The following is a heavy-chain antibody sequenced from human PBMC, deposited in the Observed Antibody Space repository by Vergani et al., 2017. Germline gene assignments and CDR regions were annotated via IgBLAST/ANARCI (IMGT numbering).Heavy chain of an antibody. D-gene: IGHD2-2*01. Sequence: EVQLVESGGGLVQPGGSLRLSCAASGFTFSSYAMSWVRQAPGKGLEWVSAISGSGGSTYYADSVKGRFTISRDNSKNTLYLQMNSLRAEDTAVYYCAKDVLYCSSTSCSPGGFDYWGQGTLVTVSS. V-gene: IGHV3-23*04. CDR1: GFTFSSYA. CDR2: ISGSGGST. CDR3: AKDVLYCSSTSCSPGGFDY. J-gene: IGHJ4*02.